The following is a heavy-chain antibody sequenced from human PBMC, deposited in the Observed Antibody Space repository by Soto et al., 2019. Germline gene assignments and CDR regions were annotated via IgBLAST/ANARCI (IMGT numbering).Heavy chain of an antibody. CDR2: ISTYSGDT. Sequence: QVHLVQSGVEVKTPGASVKVSCQASGYTFFTYYISWVRQAPGQGLEWMGWISTYSGDTKYAQKFQGRVTMTTDTSTTTAYLELRSLSSDDTAVYYCARHHGPTTSENWFDPWGQGTLVTVSS. J-gene: IGHJ5*02. CDR1: GYTFFTYY. D-gene: IGHD5-12*01. CDR3: ARHHGPTTSENWFDP. V-gene: IGHV1-18*01.